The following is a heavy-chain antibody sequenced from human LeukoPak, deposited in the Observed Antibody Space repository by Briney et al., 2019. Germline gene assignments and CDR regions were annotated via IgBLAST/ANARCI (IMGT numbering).Heavy chain of an antibody. CDR2: ISGSGGST. Sequence: PGGSLKLSCAASGFTFSSYAMSWVRQAPGKGLEWVSAISGSGGSTYYADSVKGRCTISRDNSKNTLYLQMNSLRAEDTAVYYCAKGRYSSSWYVFDYWGQGTLVTVSS. CDR3: AKGRYSSSWYVFDY. D-gene: IGHD6-13*01. V-gene: IGHV3-23*01. CDR1: GFTFSSYA. J-gene: IGHJ4*02.